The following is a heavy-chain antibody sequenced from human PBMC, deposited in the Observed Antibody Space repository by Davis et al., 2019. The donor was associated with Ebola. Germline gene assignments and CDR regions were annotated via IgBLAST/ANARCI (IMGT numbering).Heavy chain of an antibody. CDR2: MNPNSGNT. J-gene: IGHJ4*02. D-gene: IGHD1-26*01. CDR3: ARDSPALYEWELLRRGAYYFDY. V-gene: IGHV1-8*01. Sequence: AASVKVSCKASGYTFTSYDINWVRQATGQGLEWMGWMNPNSGNTGYAQKFQGRVTMTRNTSISTAYMELSSLRSEDTAVYYCARDSPALYEWELLRRGAYYFDYWGQGTLVTVSS. CDR1: GYTFTSYD.